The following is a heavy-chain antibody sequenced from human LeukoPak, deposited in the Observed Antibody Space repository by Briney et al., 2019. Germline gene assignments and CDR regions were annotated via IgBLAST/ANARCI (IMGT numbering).Heavy chain of an antibody. CDR1: GGSISSGGYS. J-gene: IGHJ4*02. D-gene: IGHD2-2*01. V-gene: IGHV4-30-2*01. Sequence: SETLSLTYAVSGGSISSGGYSWSWIRQPPGKGLEWIGFIYHSGSTYYNPSLKSRVTISVDRSKNQFSLKLSSVTAADTAVYYCARGSTSLDFDYWGQGTLVTVSS. CDR2: IYHSGST. CDR3: ARGSTSLDFDY.